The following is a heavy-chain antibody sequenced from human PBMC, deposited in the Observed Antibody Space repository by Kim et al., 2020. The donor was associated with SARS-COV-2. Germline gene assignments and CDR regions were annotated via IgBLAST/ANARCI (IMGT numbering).Heavy chain of an antibody. D-gene: IGHD3-3*01. CDR1: GGTFSSYA. J-gene: IGHJ6*02. V-gene: IGHV1-69*13. Sequence: SVKVSCKASGGTFSSYAISWVRQAPGQGLEWMGGIIPIFGTANYAQKFQGRVTITADESTSTAYMELSSPRSEDTAVYYCASGDYDFWSGYYTPDYYYYYGMDVWGQGTTVTVSS. CDR2: IIPIFGTA. CDR3: ASGDYDFWSGYYTPDYYYYYGMDV.